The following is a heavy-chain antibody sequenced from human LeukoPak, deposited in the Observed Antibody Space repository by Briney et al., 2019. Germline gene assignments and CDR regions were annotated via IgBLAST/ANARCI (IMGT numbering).Heavy chain of an antibody. CDR2: ISSSSSYI. Sequence: GGSLRLSCAASGFTFSSYSMTWVRQAPGKGLEWVSSISSSSSYIYYADSVKGRFTISRDNAKNSPYLQMNSLRAEDTAVYYCARDTHSSPIVVVPAAIGHYGMDVWGQGTTVTVSS. D-gene: IGHD2-2*02. V-gene: IGHV3-21*01. J-gene: IGHJ6*02. CDR3: ARDTHSSPIVVVPAAIGHYGMDV. CDR1: GFTFSSYS.